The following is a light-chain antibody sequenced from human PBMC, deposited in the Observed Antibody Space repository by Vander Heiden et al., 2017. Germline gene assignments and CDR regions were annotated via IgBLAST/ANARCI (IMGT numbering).Light chain of an antibody. V-gene: IGKV1-39*01. CDR3: QQSDSAPNT. Sequence: DIQMTQSPSSLSASVGDRVTITCRASQSISNDLNWYQQKPGKAPNLLIYAASSLQSGVLSRFSGSGSGTDFSLTITRLQPEDFATYYCQQSDSAPNTFGQGTKMEIK. CDR1: QSISND. CDR2: AAS. J-gene: IGKJ2*01.